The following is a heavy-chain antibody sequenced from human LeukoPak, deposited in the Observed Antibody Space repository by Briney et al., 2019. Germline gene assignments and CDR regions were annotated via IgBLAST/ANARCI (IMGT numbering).Heavy chain of an antibody. Sequence: GGSLRLSCAASGFTFSSYSMNWVRQAPGKGLEWVANTNQDGSEKYYVDSVKGRFTISRDNAKNSLYLQMNSLRAEDTALYYCAREGVVNGFDYWGQGTLVTVSS. V-gene: IGHV3-7*03. CDR1: GFTFSSYS. D-gene: IGHD3-22*01. J-gene: IGHJ4*02. CDR2: TNQDGSEK. CDR3: AREGVVNGFDY.